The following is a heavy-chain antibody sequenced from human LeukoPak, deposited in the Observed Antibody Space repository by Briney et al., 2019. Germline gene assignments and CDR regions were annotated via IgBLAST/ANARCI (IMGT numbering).Heavy chain of an antibody. D-gene: IGHD6-13*01. V-gene: IGHV3-11*01. J-gene: IGHJ4*02. CDR3: ARDLSSSWTTEIIDY. Sequence: MPGGSLRLSCAASGFTFSDYYMSWLRQAPGKGLEWVSYISSSGSTIYYADPVKGRFTISRDNAKNSLYLQMNSLRAEDTAVYYCARDLSSSWTTEIIDYWGQGTLVTVSS. CDR1: GFTFSDYY. CDR2: ISSSGSTI.